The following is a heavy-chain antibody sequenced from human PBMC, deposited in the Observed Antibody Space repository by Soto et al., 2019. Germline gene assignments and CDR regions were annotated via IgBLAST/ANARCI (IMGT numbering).Heavy chain of an antibody. J-gene: IGHJ5*02. D-gene: IGHD3-10*01. V-gene: IGHV4-34*01. CDR1: GGSFSGYY. Sequence: SETLSLTCAVYGGSFSGYYWSWIRQPPGKGLEWIGEINHSGSTNYNPSLKSRVTISVDTSKNQFSLKLSSVTAADTAVYYCARVGITMVRGINWFDPWGQGTRLTVSS. CDR2: INHSGST. CDR3: ARVGITMVRGINWFDP.